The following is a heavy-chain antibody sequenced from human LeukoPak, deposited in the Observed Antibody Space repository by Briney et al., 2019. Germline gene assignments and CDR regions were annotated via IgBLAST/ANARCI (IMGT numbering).Heavy chain of an antibody. Sequence: GGSLRLSCAASGFTFSSHWMNWVRQAPGKGLGWVANINQDGSEKYYVDSVKGRFTISRDNAKNSLYLQMNSLRAEDTAVYYCARDATPDGIIFDYWGQGTLVTVSS. D-gene: IGHD3-16*01. V-gene: IGHV3-7*05. J-gene: IGHJ4*02. CDR1: GFTFSSHW. CDR2: INQDGSEK. CDR3: ARDATPDGIIFDY.